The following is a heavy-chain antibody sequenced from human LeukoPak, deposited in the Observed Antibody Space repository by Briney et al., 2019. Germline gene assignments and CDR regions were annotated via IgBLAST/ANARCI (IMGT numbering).Heavy chain of an antibody. V-gene: IGHV3-48*01. J-gene: IGHJ4*02. CDR2: ISSSSSTI. Sequence: GGSLRLSCAASGFTFSSYSMLWVRQAPGKGLEWVSYISSSSSTIYYADSVKGRFTISRDNAKNSLYLQMNILRAEDTAVYYCARGLDLSFFEYWGQGTLVTVSS. D-gene: IGHD1-1*01. CDR3: ARGLDLSFFEY. CDR1: GFTFSSYS.